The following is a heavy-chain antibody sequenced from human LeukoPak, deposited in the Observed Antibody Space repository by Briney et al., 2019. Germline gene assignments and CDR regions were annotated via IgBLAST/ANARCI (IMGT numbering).Heavy chain of an antibody. Sequence: GESLEISCKGSGYSFTSYWIGWVRQMPGKGLEWMGIIYPGDSDTRYSPSFQGQVTISADKSISTAYLQWSSLKASDTAMYYCARSYCSSTSCSPNFDYWGQGTLVTVSS. V-gene: IGHV5-51*01. CDR3: ARSYCSSTSCSPNFDY. J-gene: IGHJ4*02. CDR1: GYSFTSYW. D-gene: IGHD2-2*01. CDR2: IYPGDSDT.